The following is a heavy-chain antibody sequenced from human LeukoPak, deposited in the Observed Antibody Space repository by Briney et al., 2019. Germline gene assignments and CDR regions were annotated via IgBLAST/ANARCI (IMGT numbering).Heavy chain of an antibody. D-gene: IGHD2-2*01. J-gene: IGHJ4*02. V-gene: IGHV3-11*03. CDR2: ICSSSSYT. CDR1: GFTFSDYY. Sequence: GGSLRLSCAASGFTFSDYYMSWIRQAPGKGLEWVSYICSSSSYTNYADSVKGRFTISRDNAKNSLYLQMNSLRAEDTAVYYCAKRHCSSTSCYAPFDYWGQGTLVTVSS. CDR3: AKRHCSSTSCYAPFDY.